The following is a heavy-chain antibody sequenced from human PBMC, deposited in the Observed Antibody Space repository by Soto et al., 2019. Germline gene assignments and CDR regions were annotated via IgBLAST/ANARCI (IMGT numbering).Heavy chain of an antibody. CDR1: GGTFSSYA. D-gene: IGHD3-10*01. Sequence: GASVKVSCKASGGTFSSYAISWVRQAPGQGLEWMGGIIPIFGTANYAQKFQGRVTMTEGTSTDTAYMELSSLRSEDTAVYYCATDLYYYGSGSYYNKYDYWGQGTLVTVSS. J-gene: IGHJ4*02. CDR3: ATDLYYYGSGSYYNKYDY. CDR2: IIPIFGTA. V-gene: IGHV1-69*06.